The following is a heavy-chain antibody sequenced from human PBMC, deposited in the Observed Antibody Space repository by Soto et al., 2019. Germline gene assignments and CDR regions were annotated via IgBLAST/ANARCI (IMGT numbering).Heavy chain of an antibody. D-gene: IGHD2-15*01. Sequence: PGGSLRLSCAASGFTFSSYGMHWVRQAPGKGLEWVAVIWYDGSNKYYADSVKGRFTISRDNSKNTLYLQMNSLRAEDTAVYYCARDGGGNQYSYYGMDVWGQGATVTVSS. CDR2: IWYDGSNK. CDR1: GFTFSSYG. V-gene: IGHV3-33*01. J-gene: IGHJ6*02. CDR3: ARDGGGNQYSYYGMDV.